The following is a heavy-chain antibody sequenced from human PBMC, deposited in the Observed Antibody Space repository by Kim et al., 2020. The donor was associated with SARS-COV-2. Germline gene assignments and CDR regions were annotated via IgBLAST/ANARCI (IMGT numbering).Heavy chain of an antibody. Sequence: SETLSLTCTVSGDSISSGGYFWGWIRQPPGEGLEYIGSIYYSGATYYSPSLKSRVTMSVDAANNQVSLWLTSVTAADTAVYYCARHPGGTSFFYWGQGSLVTVSS. J-gene: IGHJ4*02. V-gene: IGHV4-39*01. D-gene: IGHD3-10*01. CDR3: ARHPGGTSFFY. CDR2: IYYSGAT. CDR1: GDSISSGGYF.